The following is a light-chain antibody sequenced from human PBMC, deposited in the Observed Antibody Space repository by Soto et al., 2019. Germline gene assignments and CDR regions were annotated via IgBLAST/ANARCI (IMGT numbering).Light chain of an antibody. CDR1: QSVSSN. V-gene: IGKV3-20*01. CDR2: GAS. CDR3: QQYGISRWT. Sequence: EKMFSQSPGTLSVTPGERATLSCRASQSVSSNLAWYQQKPGQAPRLLIYGASSRATGIPDRFSGSGSGTDFTLTISRLEPEDFAVYYCQQYGISRWTFGQGAMVDIK. J-gene: IGKJ1*01.